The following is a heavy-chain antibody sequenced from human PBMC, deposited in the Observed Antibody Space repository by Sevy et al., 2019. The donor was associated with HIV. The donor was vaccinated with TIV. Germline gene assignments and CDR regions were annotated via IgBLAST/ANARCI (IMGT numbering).Heavy chain of an antibody. CDR3: ARDVAGLSGYSYGYWYYYGMDV. Sequence: GGSLRLSCVGSGFTFSSYEMNWVRQAPGKGLEWVSYISSSGSTIYYADSVKGRFTISRDNAKNSLDLQMNSLRAEDTAVYYCARDVAGLSGYSYGYWYYYGMDVWGQGTTVTVSS. CDR2: ISSSGSTI. D-gene: IGHD5-18*01. CDR1: GFTFSSYE. V-gene: IGHV3-48*03. J-gene: IGHJ6*02.